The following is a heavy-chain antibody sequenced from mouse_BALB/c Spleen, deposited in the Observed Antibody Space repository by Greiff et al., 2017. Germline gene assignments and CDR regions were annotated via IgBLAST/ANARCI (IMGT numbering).Heavy chain of an antibody. D-gene: IGHD1-1*01. CDR1: GFTFSSYA. CDR2: ISSGGST. CDR3: ARQITSY. V-gene: IGHV5-6-5*01. J-gene: IGHJ3*01. Sequence: EVKMVESGGGLVKPGGSLKLSCAASGFTFSSYAMSWVRQTPEKRLEWVASISSGGSTYYPDSVKGRFTISRDNAKNTLYLQMSSLKSEDTAMYYCARQITSYWGQGTLVTVSA.